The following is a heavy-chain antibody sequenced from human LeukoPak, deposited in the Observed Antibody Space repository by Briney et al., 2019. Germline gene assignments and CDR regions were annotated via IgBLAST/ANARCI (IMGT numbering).Heavy chain of an antibody. CDR2: ISWNSGRI. D-gene: IGHD3-22*01. CDR3: VKDIHYYHSSGYDY. Sequence: GGSLRLSCAASGFIFYDYAMHWVRQAPGKGLEWVSGISWNSGRIGYADSVKGRFTISRDNAKNSLYLQMNSLRAEDTALYYCVKDIHYYHSSGYDYWGQGTLVTVSS. V-gene: IGHV3-9*01. CDR1: GFIFYDYA. J-gene: IGHJ4*02.